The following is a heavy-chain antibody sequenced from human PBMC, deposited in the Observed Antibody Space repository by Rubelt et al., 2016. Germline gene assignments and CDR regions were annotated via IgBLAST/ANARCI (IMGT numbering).Heavy chain of an antibody. CDR3: AWEALA. V-gene: IGHV3-7*01. CDR1: GFTFSSYE. J-gene: IGHJ5*02. Sequence: EVQLVESGGGLVQPGGSLRLSCAASGFTFSSYEMNWVRQAPGKGLEWVASITHDGNGQFYADSVRGRFTVARDNGRNARAVRRDGVGVEDTAGYYGAWEALAWGQGARVTVSS. CDR2: ITHDGNGQ.